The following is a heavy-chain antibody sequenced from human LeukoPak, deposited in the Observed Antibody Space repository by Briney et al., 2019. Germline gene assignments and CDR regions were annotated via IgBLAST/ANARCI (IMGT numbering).Heavy chain of an antibody. CDR3: ARHPPGYGDYAFDY. Sequence: SETLSLTCTVSGGSISSSSYYWGWIRQPPGKGLEWIGSIYYSGSTYYNPSLKSRVTISVDTSKNQFSLKLSSVTAADTAVYYCARHPPGYGDYAFDYWGQGTLVTVSS. D-gene: IGHD4-17*01. J-gene: IGHJ4*02. V-gene: IGHV4-39*01. CDR1: GGSISSSSYY. CDR2: IYYSGST.